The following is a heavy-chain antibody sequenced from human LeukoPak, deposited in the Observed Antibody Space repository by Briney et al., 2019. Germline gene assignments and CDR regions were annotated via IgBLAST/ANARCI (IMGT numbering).Heavy chain of an antibody. CDR2: VNNDGSST. CDR1: GFSFNSYW. Sequence: PGGSLRLSCAASGFSFNSYWMHWVRQAPGKGLGWVSRVNNDGSSTTYADSVKGRLTISRDNARNTLYLQMNSLRAEDTAVYYCARSSYPYYFDYWGQGTLVTVSS. CDR3: ARSSYPYYFDY. V-gene: IGHV3-74*01. D-gene: IGHD6-13*01. J-gene: IGHJ4*02.